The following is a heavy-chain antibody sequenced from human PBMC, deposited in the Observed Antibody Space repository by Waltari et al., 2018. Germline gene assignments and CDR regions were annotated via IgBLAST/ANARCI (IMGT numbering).Heavy chain of an antibody. V-gene: IGHV4-59*01. CDR2: IYYSRST. CDR3: ARVGYSSGWYVLDY. Sequence: QVQLQESGPGLVKPSETLSLTCTVSGGSISSYYWSWIRQPPGKGLEWIGYIYYSRSTNYNPPLKSRVTISVDTSKNQFSLKLSSVTAADTAVYYCARVGYSSGWYVLDYWGQGTLVTVSS. J-gene: IGHJ4*02. CDR1: GGSISSYY. D-gene: IGHD6-19*01.